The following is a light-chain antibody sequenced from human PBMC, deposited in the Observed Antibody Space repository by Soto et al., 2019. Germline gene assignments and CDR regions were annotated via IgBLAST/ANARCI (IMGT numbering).Light chain of an antibody. V-gene: IGLV2-14*01. CDR1: SSDVGGYNY. CDR3: SSYKSRRAYV. CDR2: EVS. Sequence: QSVLTQPASVSGSPGQSITISCTGTSSDVGGYNYVSWYQQQSGKAPKLMIHEVSNRPSGVSNRFSGSKSGNTASLTISGLQDEQEAAYYCSSYKSRRAYVFGIRTKVTV. J-gene: IGLJ1*01.